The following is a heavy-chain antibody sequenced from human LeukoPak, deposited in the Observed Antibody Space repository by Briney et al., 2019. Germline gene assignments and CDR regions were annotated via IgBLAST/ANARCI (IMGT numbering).Heavy chain of an antibody. D-gene: IGHD2-15*01. CDR3: ARLLPASRHYFDY. Sequence: GRSLRLSCAASGFTFSYYTMHWVRQAPAKGLEWVAVISYDGSNKYYADSVKGRFTISRDTYSNALYLQMNSLRVEDTAVYHCARLLPASRHYFDYWGQGTLVTVSS. V-gene: IGHV3-30*14. J-gene: IGHJ4*02. CDR1: GFTFSYYT. CDR2: ISYDGSNK.